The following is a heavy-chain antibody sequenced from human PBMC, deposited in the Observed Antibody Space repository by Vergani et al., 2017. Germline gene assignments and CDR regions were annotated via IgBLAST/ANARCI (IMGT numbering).Heavy chain of an antibody. D-gene: IGHD3-22*01. J-gene: IGHJ4*02. CDR3: ARLYGRDSSGSKYFDY. CDR1: GYSFTNYW. CDR2: IHPADSDT. V-gene: IGHV5-51*01. Sequence: EVQLVQSGAEVKKPGESLKISCQISGYSFTNYWIGWVRQMPGKGLEWMGIIHPADSDTRYRPSFQGQVTISVDKSTSTAYLQRSSLSASDSAMYYCARLYGRDSSGSKYFDYWLQRTLVTVSS.